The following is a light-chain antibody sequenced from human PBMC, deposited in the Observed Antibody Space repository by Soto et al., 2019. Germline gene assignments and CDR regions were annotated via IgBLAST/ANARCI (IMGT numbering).Light chain of an antibody. J-gene: IGLJ2*01. CDR2: GNT. Sequence: QSVLTQPPSVSGAPGQRVTISCTGSGSNIGAGYDVHWYQQLPGTAPKLLIHGNTNRPSGVPDRSSGSKSGTSASLAISGLQAEDEADYYCQSYDSGLSGLVFGEGTKLTVL. CDR3: QSYDSGLSGLV. V-gene: IGLV1-40*01. CDR1: GSNIGAGYD.